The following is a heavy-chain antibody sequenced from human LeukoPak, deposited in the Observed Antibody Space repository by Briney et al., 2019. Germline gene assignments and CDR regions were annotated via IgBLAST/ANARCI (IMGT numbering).Heavy chain of an antibody. CDR1: AFTFSSDA. Sequence: GGSLRLSCAASAFTFSSDAISWVRQAPGKGLEWVSAISGIVGSTYYADSVKGRFTISRDNSKNTLYLQMNSLRDEDTALYYCAKDIGAYYYGSGSYLDYWGQGTLVTVSS. CDR2: ISGIVGST. CDR3: AKDIGAYYYGSGSYLDY. J-gene: IGHJ4*02. D-gene: IGHD3-10*01. V-gene: IGHV3-23*01.